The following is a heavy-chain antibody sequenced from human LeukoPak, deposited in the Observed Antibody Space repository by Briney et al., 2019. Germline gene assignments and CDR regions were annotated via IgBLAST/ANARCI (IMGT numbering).Heavy chain of an antibody. Sequence: GGPLSFSGWPPGFIFRGYNINWVGRAPGKGRGWFSSISSSSTYISYADSVKGRFTISRDNANNSLDLQMDSLRVEDTAVYYCAREGYSAYGLDYWGQGTLVTVSS. CDR1: GFIFRGYN. D-gene: IGHD5-12*01. J-gene: IGHJ4*02. CDR3: AREGYSAYGLDY. CDR2: ISSSSTYI. V-gene: IGHV3-21*01.